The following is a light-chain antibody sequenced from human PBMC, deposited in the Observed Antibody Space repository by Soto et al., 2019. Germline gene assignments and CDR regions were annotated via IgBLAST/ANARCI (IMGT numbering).Light chain of an antibody. CDR2: DVS. CDR1: SSDVGGYNY. V-gene: IGLV2-14*01. Sequence: QSVLTQPASVCGSPGQSITISCTGTSSDVGGYNYVSWYQQHPGKAPKLMIYDVSNLPSGVSNRFSGSKSGNTASLTISGLQAEDEADYYCSSYTSSSTPVVFGGGTKVTVL. J-gene: IGLJ2*01. CDR3: SSYTSSSTPVV.